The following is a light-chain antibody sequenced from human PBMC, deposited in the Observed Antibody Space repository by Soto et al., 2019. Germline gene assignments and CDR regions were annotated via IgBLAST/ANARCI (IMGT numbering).Light chain of an antibody. CDR1: SSDIGGYDS. CDR2: EVR. V-gene: IGLV2-14*01. J-gene: IGLJ3*02. CDR3: SAYTARSTLV. Sequence: QSVLTQSPSASGSPGQSVTISCTGTSSDIGGYDSVSWYQQHPGKAPKVMIYEVRNRPSGISSRFSGSRSGNTASLTISGLQSEDEGDYYCSAYTARSTLVFGGGTKLTVL.